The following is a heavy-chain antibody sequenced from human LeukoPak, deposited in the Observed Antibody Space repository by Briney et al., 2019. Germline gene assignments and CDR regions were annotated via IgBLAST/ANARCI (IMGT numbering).Heavy chain of an antibody. CDR1: GYTFTSYD. CDR3: ARGTGDIMDY. Sequence: ASVKVSCKASGYTFTSYDINWVRQATGQGLEWMGRINPNSGGTNYAQKFQGRVTMTRDTSISTAYMELSRLRSDDTAVYYCARGTGDIMDYWGQGTLVTVSS. V-gene: IGHV1-2*06. D-gene: IGHD7-27*01. J-gene: IGHJ4*02. CDR2: INPNSGGT.